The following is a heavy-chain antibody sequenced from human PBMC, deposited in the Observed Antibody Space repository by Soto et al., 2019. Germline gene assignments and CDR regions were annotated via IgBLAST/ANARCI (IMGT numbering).Heavy chain of an antibody. D-gene: IGHD4-17*01. V-gene: IGHV2-5*01. CDR2: IYWNDDN. CDR3: AHRGYGDYPRDNWFDP. J-gene: IGHJ5*02. Sequence: QITLKESGPTLVKPTQTLTLTCTFSGFSLSTGGVGVGWIRQPPGKALEWLARIYWNDDNRYSPSLKSRLTITKDTSKNQVVLTMTNMDPVDTATYYCAHRGYGDYPRDNWFDPWGQGILVTVSS. CDR1: GFSLSTGGVG.